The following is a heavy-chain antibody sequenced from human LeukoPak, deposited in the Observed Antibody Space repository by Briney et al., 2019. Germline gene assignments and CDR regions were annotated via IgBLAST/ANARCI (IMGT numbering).Heavy chain of an antibody. D-gene: IGHD6-13*01. J-gene: IGHJ4*02. CDR3: ARLYASSWYCFDY. Sequence: PGGPLRLSCAASGFTFSSYSMNWVRQAPGKGLEWVSSIGSSTYIHYADSVKGRFTISRDNAKNSLYLQMNSLRAEDTAVYYCARLYASSWYCFDYWGQGTLVTVSS. CDR1: GFTFSSYS. CDR2: IGSSTYI. V-gene: IGHV3-21*01.